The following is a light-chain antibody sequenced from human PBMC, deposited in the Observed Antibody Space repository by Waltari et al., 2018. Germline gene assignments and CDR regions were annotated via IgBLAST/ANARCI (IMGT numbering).Light chain of an antibody. CDR1: SSNIGSNT. J-gene: IGLJ3*02. V-gene: IGLV1-44*01. CDR2: SNN. Sequence: QSVLTQPPSASGTPGQRVTIPCSGSSSNIGSNTVNWYQQIPGTAPKLLIYSNNQRPSGVPDRFSGSKSGTSASLAISGLQSEDEADYYCAAWHDSLNGPVFGGGTKLTVL. CDR3: AAWHDSLNGPV.